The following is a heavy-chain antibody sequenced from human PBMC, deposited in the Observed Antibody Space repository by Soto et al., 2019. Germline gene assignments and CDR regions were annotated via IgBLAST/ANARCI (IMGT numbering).Heavy chain of an antibody. V-gene: IGHV1-18*04. CDR1: GYTFTSYG. Sequence: QVQLVQSGAEVKKPGASVKVSCKASGYTFTSYGISWVRQAPGQGLEWMGWISAYNGNTNYAQKLQGRVTMTTGTSTSTAYMELRSLRSDDTAVYYCARDALRLSPVGRPGDYWGQGTLVTVSS. CDR3: ARDALRLSPVGRPGDY. CDR2: ISAYNGNT. D-gene: IGHD1-26*01. J-gene: IGHJ4*02.